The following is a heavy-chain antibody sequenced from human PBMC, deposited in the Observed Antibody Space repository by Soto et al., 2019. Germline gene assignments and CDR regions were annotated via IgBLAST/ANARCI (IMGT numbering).Heavy chain of an antibody. J-gene: IGHJ4*02. CDR3: ARDLGGSHDY. D-gene: IGHD3-16*01. CDR2: IKTDGSVT. V-gene: IGHV3-74*01. Sequence: GGSLRLSCAASGFTFSTYWMHWFRQAPGKGLVWVSRIKTDGSVTTYADSVKGRFTISRDNAKNTLYLQMDTLRAEDTAVYYCARDLGGSHDYWGRGTLVTISS. CDR1: GFTFSTYW.